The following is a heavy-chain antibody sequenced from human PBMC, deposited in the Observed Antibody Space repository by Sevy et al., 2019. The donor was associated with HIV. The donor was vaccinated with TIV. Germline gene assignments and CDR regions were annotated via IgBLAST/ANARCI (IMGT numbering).Heavy chain of an antibody. Sequence: GGSLRLSCAASGFTFSDYAMHWVRQAPGKGLEWVAVISYDASNKYYADSVKGRFTISRDNSKNTLYLQMHSLRAEDTAVYYCGRNSSVWLGDYFDYWGQGTLVTVSS. CDR2: ISYDASNK. V-gene: IGHV3-30-3*01. D-gene: IGHD6-19*01. CDR1: GFTFSDYA. CDR3: GRNSSVWLGDYFDY. J-gene: IGHJ4*02.